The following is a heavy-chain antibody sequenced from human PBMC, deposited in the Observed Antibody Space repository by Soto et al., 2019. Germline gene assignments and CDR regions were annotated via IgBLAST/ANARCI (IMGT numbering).Heavy chain of an antibody. CDR2: IKSKADGGAT. D-gene: IGHD3-22*01. CDR1: GFTFSNAW. CDR3: TTLTMIEVHDDS. J-gene: IGHJ4*02. Sequence: EVQLVESGGGLVRPGESLRLSCAASGFTFSNAWMNWVLQAPGKGLEWVGRIKSKADGGATDYAAPVKGRFTISRDDSKNTLYLQMNSLKSEDTAVYYCTTLTMIEVHDDSWGQGTLVTVSS. V-gene: IGHV3-15*01.